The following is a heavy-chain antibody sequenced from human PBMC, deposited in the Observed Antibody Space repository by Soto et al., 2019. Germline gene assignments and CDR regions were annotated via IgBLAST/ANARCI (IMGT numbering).Heavy chain of an antibody. D-gene: IGHD3-22*01. CDR1: GGSISSGGYS. CDR3: ARGHDSGDC. CDR2: IYHSGTT. J-gene: IGHJ4*02. V-gene: IGHV4-30-2*01. Sequence: PSDTLSLTCAVSGGSISSGGYSWSWIRQPPGKGLEWIGYIYHSGTTYYNPSLKSRVTISIDTSKNQFSLKLSSVTAADTAMYYCARGHDSGDCWGQGTLVTVSS.